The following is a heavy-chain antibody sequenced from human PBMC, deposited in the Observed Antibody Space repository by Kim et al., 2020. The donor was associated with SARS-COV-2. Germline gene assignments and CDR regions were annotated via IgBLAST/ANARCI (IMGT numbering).Heavy chain of an antibody. V-gene: IGHV3-30*18. D-gene: IGHD2-2*03. CDR2: ISNDGSTK. CDR1: GYTFSSHG. CDR3: AKDQGGYCSSPRCSIGMDV. J-gene: IGHJ6*02. Sequence: GGSLRLSCAASGYTFSSHGMHWVRQAPGKGLEWVAGISNDGSTKYYADSVKGRLTISRDNSMNTLYVQMNILRAEATDVYYCAKDQGGYCSSPRCSIGMDVWGQGTTVTVSS.